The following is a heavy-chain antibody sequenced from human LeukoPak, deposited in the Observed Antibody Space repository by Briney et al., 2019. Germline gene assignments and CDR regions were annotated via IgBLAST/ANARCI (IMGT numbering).Heavy chain of an antibody. D-gene: IGHD2-21*02. Sequence: GGSLRLSCAASGFTFSSYAMHWVRQAPGKGLEWVAVISYDGSNKYYADSVKGRFTISRDNSKNTLYLQMNSLRAEDTAVYYCARPLAYCGGDCFGDYYYYRMDVWGQGTTVTVSS. CDR2: ISYDGSNK. J-gene: IGHJ6*02. V-gene: IGHV3-30-3*01. CDR3: ARPLAYCGGDCFGDYYYYRMDV. CDR1: GFTFSSYA.